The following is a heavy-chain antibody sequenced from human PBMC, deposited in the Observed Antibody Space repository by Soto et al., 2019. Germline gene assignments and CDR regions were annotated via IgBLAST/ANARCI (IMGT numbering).Heavy chain of an antibody. J-gene: IGHJ6*02. D-gene: IGHD2-15*01. CDR2: INHSGST. Sequence: SETLSLTCAVYGGSFSGYYWSWIRQPPGKGLEWIGEINHSGSTNYNPSLKSRVTISVDTSKNQFSLKLSSVTAVDTAVYYCARGYPEGYCSGGSCYLYYYYYGMDVWGQGTTVTVSS. V-gene: IGHV4-34*01. CDR1: GGSFSGYY. CDR3: ARGYPEGYCSGGSCYLYYYYYGMDV.